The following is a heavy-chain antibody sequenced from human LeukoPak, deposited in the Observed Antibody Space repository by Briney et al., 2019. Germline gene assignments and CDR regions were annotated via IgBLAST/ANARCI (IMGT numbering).Heavy chain of an antibody. CDR2: ICYSGST. CDR1: GGSISTYY. Sequence: SETLSLTCTVSGGSISTYYWIWLRQPPRTGLGWIGYICYSGSTNYNPSLKSRVTISVDTSKNQFSLKLNSVTAADTAVYYCARLGSNYYDSSGYYPNYFDYWGQGTLVTVSS. D-gene: IGHD3-22*01. J-gene: IGHJ4*02. CDR3: ARLGSNYYDSSGYYPNYFDY. V-gene: IGHV4-59*01.